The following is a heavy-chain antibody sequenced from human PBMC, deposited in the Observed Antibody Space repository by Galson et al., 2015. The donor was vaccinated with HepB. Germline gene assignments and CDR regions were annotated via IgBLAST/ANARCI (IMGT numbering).Heavy chain of an antibody. CDR3: AKLQPRYKGGWYSSAWGEIDS. D-gene: IGHD6-19*01. Sequence: SLRLSCSPSGFTFDYYAMTWVRQAPGKGLEWVSGISPSGDMSFIADSVRGRFTISRDNARKTLYLHMRSLRAEDTAVYYCAKLQPRYKGGWYSSAWGEIDSWGQGTLVTVSS. CDR2: ISPSGDMS. CDR1: GFTFDYYA. J-gene: IGHJ4*02. V-gene: IGHV3-23*01.